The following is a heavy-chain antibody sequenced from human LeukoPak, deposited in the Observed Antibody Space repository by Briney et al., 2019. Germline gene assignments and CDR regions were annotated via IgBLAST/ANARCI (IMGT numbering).Heavy chain of an antibody. CDR2: ISSSGSTI. J-gene: IGHJ4*02. Sequence: GGSLRLSCAASGFILIDYYMRGIRQAPGRGLEWVSYISSSGSTIYYADSVKGRFTTSRDNAKDSLYLQMNSLTAEDTAVYYCAREYSGSSLDYWGQGTLVTVSS. CDR1: GFILIDYY. V-gene: IGHV3-11*01. CDR3: AREYSGSSLDY. D-gene: IGHD1-26*01.